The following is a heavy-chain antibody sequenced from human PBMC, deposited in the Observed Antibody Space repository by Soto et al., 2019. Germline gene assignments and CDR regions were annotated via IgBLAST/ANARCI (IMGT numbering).Heavy chain of an antibody. Sequence: QVQLQESGPGLVKPSDTLSLTCAVSGYSISSSNWWGWIRQPPGKGLEWIGYIYYSGTTYYNPSLKGRVTMSVDTSQTQFSLKLTSVTAVDTDVDYCARREIQGPIDYWGQATLVTVSS. CDR2: IYYSGTT. D-gene: IGHD1-26*01. J-gene: IGHJ4*02. CDR3: ARREIQGPIDY. CDR1: GYSISSSNW. V-gene: IGHV4-28*01.